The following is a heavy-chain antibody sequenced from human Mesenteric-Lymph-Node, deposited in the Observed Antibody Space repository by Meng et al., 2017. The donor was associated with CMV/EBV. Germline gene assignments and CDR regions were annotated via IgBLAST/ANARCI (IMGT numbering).Heavy chain of an antibody. V-gene: IGHV1-46*01. CDR1: GYTFTSYY. CDR3: SRSSRPAAIGEAYYYFGMDV. Sequence: ASVKVSCKASGYTFTSYYMHWVRQAPGQGLEWMGIINPSGGSTSYAQKFQGRVTMTRDTSTSTVYMELSSLRSEDTAVYYCSRSSRPAAIGEAYYYFGMDVWGQGTTVTVSS. D-gene: IGHD2-2*02. CDR2: INPSGGST. J-gene: IGHJ6*02.